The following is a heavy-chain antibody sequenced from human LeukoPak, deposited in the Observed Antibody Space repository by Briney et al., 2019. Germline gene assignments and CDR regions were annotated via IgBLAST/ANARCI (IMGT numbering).Heavy chain of an antibody. V-gene: IGHV3-23*01. Sequence: PGGSLRLSCAASGFTFNILAMTWVRQAPGKGLDWVSTISGSGTSTFYADSVKGRFTISRDNSKNTLFLQMNSLRAEDTAVYYCAITRPYYYDSRPGNYFDYWGQGTLVTVSS. D-gene: IGHD3-22*01. CDR1: GFTFNILA. CDR2: ISGSGTST. CDR3: AITRPYYYDSRPGNYFDY. J-gene: IGHJ4*02.